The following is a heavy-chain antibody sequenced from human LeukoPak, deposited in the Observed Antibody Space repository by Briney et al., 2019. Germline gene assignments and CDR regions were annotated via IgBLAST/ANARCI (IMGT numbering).Heavy chain of an antibody. CDR1: GGSFSGYY. J-gene: IGHJ4*02. CDR2: INHSGST. V-gene: IGHV4-34*01. Sequence: SSETLSLTCAVYGGSFSGYYWSWLRQPPGKGLEWIGEINHSGSTNYNPSLKSRVTISVDTSKNQFSLKLSSVTAADTAVYYCARGYYDILTGYSKRKNKYYFDYWGQGTLVTVSS. D-gene: IGHD3-9*01. CDR3: ARGYYDILTGYSKRKNKYYFDY.